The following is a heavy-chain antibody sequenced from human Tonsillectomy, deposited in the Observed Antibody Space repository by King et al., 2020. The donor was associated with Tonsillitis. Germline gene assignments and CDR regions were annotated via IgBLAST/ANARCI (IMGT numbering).Heavy chain of an antibody. V-gene: IGHV4-61*02. CDR2: IYTSGST. J-gene: IGHJ5*02. CDR3: ARDRVGGYQLLLSWFDP. D-gene: IGHD2-2*01. CDR1: GGSISSGSYY. Sequence: MQLQESGPGLVKPSQTLSLTCTVSGGSISSGSYYWSWIRQPAGKGLEWIGRIYTSGSTNYNPSLKSRVTMSVDTSKNQFSLKLSSVTAADTAVYYCARDRVGGYQLLLSWFDPWGQGTLVTVSS.